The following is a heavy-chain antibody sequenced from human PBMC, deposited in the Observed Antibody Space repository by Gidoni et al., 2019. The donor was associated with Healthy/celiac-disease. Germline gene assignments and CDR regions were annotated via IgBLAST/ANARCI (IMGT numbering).Heavy chain of an antibody. J-gene: IGHJ4*02. CDR3: AREKAPGGFGELLSRGYDY. CDR1: GGTFSSYA. D-gene: IGHD3-10*01. V-gene: IGHV1-69*12. CDR2: IIPICGTA. Sequence: QVQLVQSGAEVKKPGSSVKVSCKASGGTFSSYAISWVRQAPGQGLEWMGGIIPICGTANYEQKFQGRVTITADESTSTAYMELSSLRSEDTAVYYCAREKAPGGFGELLSRGYDYWGQGTLVTVSS.